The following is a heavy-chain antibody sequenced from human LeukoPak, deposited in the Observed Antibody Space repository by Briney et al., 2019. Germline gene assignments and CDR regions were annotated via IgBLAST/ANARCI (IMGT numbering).Heavy chain of an antibody. J-gene: IGHJ4*02. D-gene: IGHD6-6*01. CDR1: GFTFSSYG. CDR2: IRYDGSNK. CDR3: AKDSSYEQLVRWGYFDY. V-gene: IGHV3-30*02. Sequence: PGGSLRLSCAASGFTFSSYGMHWVRQAPGKGLEWVAFIRYDGSNKYYADSVKGRFTISRDNSKNTLYLQMNSLRAEDTAVYYCAKDSSYEQLVRWGYFDYWGQGTLVTVSS.